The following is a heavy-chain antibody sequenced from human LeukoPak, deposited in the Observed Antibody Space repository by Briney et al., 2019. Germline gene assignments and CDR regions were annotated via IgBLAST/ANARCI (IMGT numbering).Heavy chain of an antibody. CDR2: GHYSGST. CDR3: ARRTGSGFLDYFDY. V-gene: IGHV4-61*05. J-gene: IGHJ4*02. Sequence: SETLTLTCSVSGAYVSSSSYYWVFIRQPPGKGLEWIGHGHYSGSTDYKPSLKSRVTISIDTSKNQVSLKLSSVTAADTAVYYCARRTGSGFLDYFDYWGQGTLVTVSS. CDR1: GAYVSSSSYY. D-gene: IGHD3-22*01.